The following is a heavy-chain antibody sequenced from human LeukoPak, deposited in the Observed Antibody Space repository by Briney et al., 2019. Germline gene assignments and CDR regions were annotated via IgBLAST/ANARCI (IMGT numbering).Heavy chain of an antibody. CDR2: IGSRADTYAT. J-gene: IGHJ6*03. Sequence: GGSLRLSCAVSGFTFSGSAMHWVRQASGKGLDWVGRIGSRADTYATIYAASVKGRFTISRDDSKNTAYLQMNNLKTADTAVYYCLVEPTYYVDVWGKGTAVTVSS. V-gene: IGHV3-73*01. CDR1: GFTFSGSA. CDR3: LVEPTYYVDV.